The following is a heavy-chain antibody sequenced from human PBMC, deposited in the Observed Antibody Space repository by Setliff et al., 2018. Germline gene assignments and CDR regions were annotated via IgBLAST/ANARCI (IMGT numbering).Heavy chain of an antibody. Sequence: SETLSLTCAVSGYSISNGFYWGWIRQSPVKGLEWIGSLFDGGSAYYNPSLQSRVTISQDTSKNHFSLKMTSLTVADTAVYFCARHSKAAAGTRIFDPWGQGTLVTVSS. CDR3: ARHSKAAAGTRIFDP. V-gene: IGHV4-38-2*01. D-gene: IGHD6-13*01. CDR2: LFDGGSA. J-gene: IGHJ5*02. CDR1: GYSISNGFY.